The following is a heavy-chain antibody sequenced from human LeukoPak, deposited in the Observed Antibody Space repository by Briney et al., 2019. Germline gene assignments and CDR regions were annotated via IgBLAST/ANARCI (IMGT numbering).Heavy chain of an antibody. V-gene: IGHV4-4*02. J-gene: IGHJ4*02. CDR3: ARVVYDSSGYKFDY. CDR2: IYHSGST. D-gene: IGHD3-22*01. CDR1: GGSISSSNW. Sequence: PSETLSLTCAVSGGSISSSNWWSWVRQSPGKGLEWIGEIYHSGSTNYNPPLKSRLIVSVDKSRNQFSLKLNSVTAADTAVYYCARVVYDSSGYKFDYWGQGTLVTVSS.